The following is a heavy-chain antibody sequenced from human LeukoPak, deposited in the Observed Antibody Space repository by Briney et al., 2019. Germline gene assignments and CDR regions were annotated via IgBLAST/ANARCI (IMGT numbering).Heavy chain of an antibody. CDR3: ANLGGTTEEYYFDY. Sequence: PGGALRLSCAASGFTFSSYAMSWVRQAPGKGLEWVSAISGSGGSTYYADSVKGRFTISRDNSKNTLYLQMNSLRAEDTAVYYCANLGGTTEEYYFDYWGQGTLVTVSS. J-gene: IGHJ4*02. CDR2: ISGSGGST. CDR1: GFTFSSYA. V-gene: IGHV3-23*01. D-gene: IGHD1-7*01.